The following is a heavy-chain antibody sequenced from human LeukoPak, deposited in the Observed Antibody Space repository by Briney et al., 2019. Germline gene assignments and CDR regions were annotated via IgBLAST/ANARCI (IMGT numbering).Heavy chain of an antibody. Sequence: GGSLRLSCRASGFLFGDYVMSWVRQAPGKGLEWVSAISGSGGSTYYADSVKGRFTISRDNSKNTLYLQMNSLRAEDTAVYYCAKGGEWLVASAYYYYYMDVWGKGTTVTISS. CDR3: AKGGEWLVASAYYYYYMDV. J-gene: IGHJ6*03. CDR1: GFLFGDYV. CDR2: ISGSGGST. V-gene: IGHV3-23*01. D-gene: IGHD6-19*01.